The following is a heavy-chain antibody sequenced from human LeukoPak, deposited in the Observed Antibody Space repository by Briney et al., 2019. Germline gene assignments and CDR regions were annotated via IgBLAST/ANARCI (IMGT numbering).Heavy chain of an antibody. CDR2: ISYDGSNK. Sequence: QPGRSLRLSCAASGFTFSSYGMHWVRQAPGKGLEWVAVISYDGSNKYYADSVKGRFTISRDNSKNSLYLQMNSLRAEDTAVYYCARITMVRGVIIIGAFDIRGQGTMVTVSS. D-gene: IGHD3-10*01. CDR3: ARITMVRGVIIIGAFDI. V-gene: IGHV3-30*03. J-gene: IGHJ3*02. CDR1: GFTFSSYG.